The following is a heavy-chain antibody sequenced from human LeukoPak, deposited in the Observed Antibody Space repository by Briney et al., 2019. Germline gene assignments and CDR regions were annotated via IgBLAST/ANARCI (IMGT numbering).Heavy chain of an antibody. J-gene: IGHJ4*02. CDR3: TKDIGYFDY. V-gene: IGHV3-15*01. Sequence: GSLRLSCAASGFTFSKAWMSWVRQAPGKGLEWVGRFKSKTDGRTTDYAAPVKGRFIVSRDDSKNTLYLQMNSLRTEDTAVYFCTKDIGYFDYWGQGSLVTVSS. CDR1: GFTFSKAW. CDR2: FKSKTDGRTT.